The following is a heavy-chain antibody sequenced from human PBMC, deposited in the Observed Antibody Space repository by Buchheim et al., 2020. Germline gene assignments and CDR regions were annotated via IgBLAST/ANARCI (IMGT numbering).Heavy chain of an antibody. D-gene: IGHD3-9*01. Sequence: QLQLQESGPGLVKPSETLSLTCTVSGGSISSSSYYWGWIRQPPGKGLEWIGSIYYSGSTYYNPSLKSRVTISVDTSKNQFSLKLSSVTAADTAVYYCARHSGYYDILTGYYGFDLWGRGTL. CDR1: GGSISSSSYY. V-gene: IGHV4-39*01. J-gene: IGHJ2*01. CDR3: ARHSGYYDILTGYYGFDL. CDR2: IYYSGST.